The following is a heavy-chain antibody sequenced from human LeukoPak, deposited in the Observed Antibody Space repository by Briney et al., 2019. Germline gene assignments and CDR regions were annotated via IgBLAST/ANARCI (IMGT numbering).Heavy chain of an antibody. CDR3: ARLINNDNSADADTFDM. Sequence: SETLSLTCTVSGGSMRSPYWSWIRQTPGKGLEWIGYIDYSGSTRYNPSLQSRVTISVDTSKNQFSLKLTSVTATDTAVYYCARLINNDNSADADTFDMWGQGTVVTVFS. D-gene: IGHD3-22*01. J-gene: IGHJ3*02. CDR2: IDYSGST. CDR1: GGSMRSPY. V-gene: IGHV4-59*11.